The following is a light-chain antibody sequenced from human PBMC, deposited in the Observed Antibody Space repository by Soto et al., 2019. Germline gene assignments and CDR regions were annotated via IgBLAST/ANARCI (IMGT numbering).Light chain of an antibody. CDR1: KTVSNNY. CDR3: QQYGSSPPYT. J-gene: IGKJ2*01. Sequence: VLTQSPGTLSSAPGERATLSCMASKTVSNNYLAWYQQKPGQAPRLLIVGSSARATGIPDRFSGSGSGTAFTLTISRVEPEDFAVYYCQQYGSSPPYTFGQGTKLEIK. V-gene: IGKV3-20*01. CDR2: GSS.